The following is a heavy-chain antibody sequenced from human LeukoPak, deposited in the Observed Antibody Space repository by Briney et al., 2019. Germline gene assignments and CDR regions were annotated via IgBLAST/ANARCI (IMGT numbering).Heavy chain of an antibody. Sequence: ASVKVSCKVSGYTVTELSMHWVRPAPGKGLEGMGGFDPEDGETIYAQKFQGRVTMTEDTSTDTAYMELSSLRSEDTAVYYRATDSVPSGSYRVYYYYYGMDVWGQGTTVTVPS. J-gene: IGHJ6*02. V-gene: IGHV1-24*01. CDR1: GYTVTELS. CDR3: ATDSVPSGSYRVYYYYYGMDV. D-gene: IGHD1-26*01. CDR2: FDPEDGET.